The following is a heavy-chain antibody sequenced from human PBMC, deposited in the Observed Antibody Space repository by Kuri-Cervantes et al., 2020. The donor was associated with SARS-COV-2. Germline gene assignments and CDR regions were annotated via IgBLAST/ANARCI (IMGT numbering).Heavy chain of an antibody. CDR1: GYTFTSYG. CDR2: ISAYNGNT. Sequence: ASVKVSCKASGYTFTSYGISWVRQAPGQGLEWMGWISAYNGNTNYAQKLQGRVTMTTDTSTSTAYMELRSLRSDDTAVYYCARVAVGATHPNYYMDVWGKGTTVTVSS. D-gene: IGHD1-26*01. V-gene: IGHV1-18*01. J-gene: IGHJ6*03. CDR3: ARVAVGATHPNYYMDV.